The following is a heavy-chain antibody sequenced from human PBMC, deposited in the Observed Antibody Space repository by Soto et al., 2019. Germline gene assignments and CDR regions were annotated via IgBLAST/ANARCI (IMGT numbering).Heavy chain of an antibody. Sequence: GGSLRLSWAASGCTFSSYAMSWVRQAPGKVLEWASAISGSGGSTYYADSVKGRFTISRDNSKNTLYLQMSSLRAEDTAVYYCAKGHCSSTSCYYYYYYGMDVWGQGTTVNVSS. V-gene: IGHV3-23*01. CDR2: ISGSGGST. J-gene: IGHJ6*02. D-gene: IGHD2-2*01. CDR3: AKGHCSSTSCYYYYYYGMDV. CDR1: GCTFSSYA.